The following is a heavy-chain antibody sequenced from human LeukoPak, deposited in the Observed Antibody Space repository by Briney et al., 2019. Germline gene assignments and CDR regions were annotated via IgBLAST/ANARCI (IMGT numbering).Heavy chain of an antibody. J-gene: IGHJ5*02. V-gene: IGHV4-39*07. D-gene: IGHD1-7*01. CDR3: ARESPLLPGTRQWWFDP. CDR1: GGSLSSCGYY. Sequence: SETLSVTCTVSGGSLSSCGYYWGWIRQPPGRGLEWIVSIYYGGSTYYNPSLRSRVTISVDTSKNHFFLKLTSVTAADAAVFYGARESPLLPGTRQWWFDPWGRGTLATVSS. CDR2: IYYGGST.